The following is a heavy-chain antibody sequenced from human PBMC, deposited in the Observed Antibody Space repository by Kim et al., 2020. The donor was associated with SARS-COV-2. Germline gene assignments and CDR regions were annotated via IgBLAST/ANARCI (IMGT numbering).Heavy chain of an antibody. D-gene: IGHD3-16*01. V-gene: IGHV3-23*01. CDR1: GFPFSNYS. J-gene: IGHJ4*02. Sequence: GGSLRLSCAASGFPFSNYSMSWVRQAPGKGLEWLSTISSTGGDTYYADSMKGRFTISRDNSKNTLYLQVNSLRAEDTAVYYCAKRGQPLMNFDYWGQGTL. CDR3: AKRGQPLMNFDY. CDR2: ISSTGGDT.